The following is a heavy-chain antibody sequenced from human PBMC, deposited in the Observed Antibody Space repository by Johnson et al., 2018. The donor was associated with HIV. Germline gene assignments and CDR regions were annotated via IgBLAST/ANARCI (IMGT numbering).Heavy chain of an antibody. CDR3: ASDYGGTNDAFDI. V-gene: IGHV3-53*01. CDR1: GFIVSSKY. Sequence: VQLVESGGGLIQPGGSLRLSCAASGFIVSSKYMSWVRQAPGKGLEWVSVIYSGGNTYYADSVKGRFTISRDNSRNRLYLQLSSLRADDTAVYYCASDYGGTNDAFDIWGQGTMVTVSS. D-gene: IGHD3-10*01. CDR2: IYSGGNT. J-gene: IGHJ3*02.